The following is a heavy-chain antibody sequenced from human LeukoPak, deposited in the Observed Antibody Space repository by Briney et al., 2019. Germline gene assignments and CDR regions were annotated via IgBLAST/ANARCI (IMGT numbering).Heavy chain of an antibody. V-gene: IGHV3-23*01. CDR3: AKGYYYDSSGYYSRFDP. D-gene: IGHD3-22*01. Sequence: GGSLRLSCAASGFTFSSYAMSWVRQAPGKGLEWVSAISGSGGSTYYADSAKGRFTISRDNSKNTLYLQMNSLRAEDTAVYYCAKGYYYDSSGYYSRFDPWGQGTLVTVSS. CDR1: GFTFSSYA. J-gene: IGHJ5*02. CDR2: ISGSGGST.